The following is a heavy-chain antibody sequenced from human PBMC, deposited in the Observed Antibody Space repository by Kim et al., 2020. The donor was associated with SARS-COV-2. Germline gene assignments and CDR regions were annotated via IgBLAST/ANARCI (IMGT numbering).Heavy chain of an antibody. V-gene: IGHV3-30*04. CDR3: ARDGENGYNDIDH. CDR2: ISYDGSEK. J-gene: IGHJ4*02. CDR1: GFTFSRYS. D-gene: IGHD5-12*01. Sequence: GGSLRLSCAASGFTFSRYSMHWVRQAPDRGLQSMAVISYDGSEKYYADSVRGRFTISRDNSKSTLYLQMNNLRAEDTALYYCARDGENGYNDIDHWGQGTLVTVSS.